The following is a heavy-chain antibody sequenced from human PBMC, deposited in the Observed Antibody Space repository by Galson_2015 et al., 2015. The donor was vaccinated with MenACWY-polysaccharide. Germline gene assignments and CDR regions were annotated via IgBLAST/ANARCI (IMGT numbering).Heavy chain of an antibody. V-gene: IGHV3-30*02. Sequence: SLRLSCAASGFTFSSYGMHWVRQAPGKGLEWVAFIRYDGSNKYYADSVKGRLTISRDNSQYTLYLQMNSQRAEDTAVYYCAKDPAAVAYDLVPRGLGTLVPV. CDR2: IRYDGSNK. CDR1: GFTFSSYG. J-gene: IGHJ5*02. D-gene: IGHD6-19*01. CDR3: AKDPAAVAYDLVP.